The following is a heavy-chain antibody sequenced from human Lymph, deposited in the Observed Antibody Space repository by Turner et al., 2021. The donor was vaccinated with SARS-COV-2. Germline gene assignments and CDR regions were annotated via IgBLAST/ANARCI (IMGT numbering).Heavy chain of an antibody. J-gene: IGHJ4*02. D-gene: IGHD3-10*01. CDR2: ISPIFGTA. V-gene: IGHV1-69*01. CDR3: ASFGGDDVFDY. CDR1: VGIFSSYG. Sequence: VHLVPSGAEVQQPGSSVQVSCKASVGIFSSYGSSWVRQAPGQGLEGMGGISPIFGTANYAKKFQGRGTITADEYTSTAYMELSSLRTEDTAGYYCASFGGDDVFDYWGQGTLVTVSS.